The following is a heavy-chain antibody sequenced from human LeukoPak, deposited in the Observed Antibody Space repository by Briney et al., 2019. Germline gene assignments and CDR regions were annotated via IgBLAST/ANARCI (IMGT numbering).Heavy chain of an antibody. J-gene: IGHJ6*03. CDR3: ASPVRGGSKDYYYYYMDV. V-gene: IGHV3-48*01. D-gene: IGHD3-10*01. CDR1: GFTVSSNE. Sequence: HAGGSLRLSCAASGFTVSSNEMSWVRQAPGKGLEWVSYISSSSSTIYYADSVKGRFTISRDNAKNSLYLQMNSLRAEDTAVYYCASPVRGGSKDYYYYYMDVWGKGTTVTVSS. CDR2: ISSSSSTI.